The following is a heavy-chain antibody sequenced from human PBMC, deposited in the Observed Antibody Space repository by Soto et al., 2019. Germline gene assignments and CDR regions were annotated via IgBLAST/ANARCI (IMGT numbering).Heavy chain of an antibody. J-gene: IGHJ6*02. CDR1: GYTFTSYG. D-gene: IGHD3-3*01. Sequence: ASVKVSCKASGYTFTSYGISWVRQAPGQGLERMGWISAYNGNTNYAQKLQGRVTMTTDTSTSTAYMELRSLRSDDTAVYYCARDGRFLEWLGYGMDVWGQGTTVTVSS. V-gene: IGHV1-18*01. CDR2: ISAYNGNT. CDR3: ARDGRFLEWLGYGMDV.